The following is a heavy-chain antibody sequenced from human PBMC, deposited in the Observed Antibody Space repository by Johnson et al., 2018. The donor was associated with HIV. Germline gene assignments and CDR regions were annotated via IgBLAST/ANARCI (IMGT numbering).Heavy chain of an antibody. Sequence: VQLVESGGGLLQPGRSLRLSCVASGFSFDDYVMHWVRQAPGKGLEWVSVIYSGGSTYYADSVKGRFTISRDNSKNTLDLQMNSLRAEDTAVYYCARDSDISLGVAGAFDIWGQGTMVTVSA. CDR1: GFSFDDYV. J-gene: IGHJ3*02. V-gene: IGHV3-53*01. CDR3: ARDSDISLGVAGAFDI. CDR2: IYSGGST. D-gene: IGHD3-9*01.